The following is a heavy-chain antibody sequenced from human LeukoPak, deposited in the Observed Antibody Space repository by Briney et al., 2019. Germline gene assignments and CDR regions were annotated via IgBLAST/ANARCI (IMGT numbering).Heavy chain of an antibody. CDR2: ISPNSGGT. CDR3: ARDLPKTGYVGASDI. D-gene: IGHD5-12*01. J-gene: IGHJ3*02. Sequence: ASVKVSCKASGYTFTDYYLLWVRQAPGQGPEWMGWISPNSGGTNYAQNFKGRVTMTRDTSISTAYLELNGLTSDDTAVYYCARDLPKTGYVGASDIWGQGTMVTVSS. CDR1: GYTFTDYY. V-gene: IGHV1-2*02.